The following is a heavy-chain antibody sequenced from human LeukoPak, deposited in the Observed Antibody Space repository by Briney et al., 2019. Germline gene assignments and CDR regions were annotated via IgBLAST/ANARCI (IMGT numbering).Heavy chain of an antibody. D-gene: IGHD3-10*01. CDR2: ISGDSGST. CDR3: AKDWRVRGVSGGYGMDV. J-gene: IGHJ6*02. CDR1: GFTFSNYV. V-gene: IGHV3-23*01. Sequence: GGSLRLSCAASGFTFSNYVMTWVRQAPGKGLEWVSGISGDSGSTYYADSVKGRFTISRDNSKNTLYLQMNSLRAEDTAVYYCAKDWRVRGVSGGYGMDVWGQGTTVTVSS.